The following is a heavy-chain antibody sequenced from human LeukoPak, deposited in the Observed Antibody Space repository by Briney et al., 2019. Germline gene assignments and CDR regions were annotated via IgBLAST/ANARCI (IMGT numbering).Heavy chain of an antibody. D-gene: IGHD1-1*01. Sequence: SETLSLTCTVSGGSISSYYWRWIRQPPGKGLEWIGYIYYSGSTNYNPSLKSRITISVDTSKNQISLKLSSVTAADTAVYYCAREAYSTTGHFDYWGQGTLVTVSS. CDR2: IYYSGST. J-gene: IGHJ4*02. V-gene: IGHV4-59*01. CDR3: AREAYSTTGHFDY. CDR1: GGSISSYY.